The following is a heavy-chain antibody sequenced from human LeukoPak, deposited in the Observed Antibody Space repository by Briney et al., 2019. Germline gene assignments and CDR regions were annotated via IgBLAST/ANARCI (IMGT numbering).Heavy chain of an antibody. D-gene: IGHD6-6*01. Sequence: ASVKVSCKASGYTFTSYGISWVRQAPGQGLEWMGWISAYNGNTNHAQKLQGRVTMTTDTSTSTAYMELRSLRSDDTAVYYCARDGARYSSSSRWFDPWGQGTLVTVSS. CDR2: ISAYNGNT. J-gene: IGHJ5*02. V-gene: IGHV1-18*01. CDR1: GYTFTSYG. CDR3: ARDGARYSSSSRWFDP.